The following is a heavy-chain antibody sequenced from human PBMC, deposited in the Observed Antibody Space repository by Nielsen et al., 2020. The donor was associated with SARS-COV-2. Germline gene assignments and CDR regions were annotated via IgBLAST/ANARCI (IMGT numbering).Heavy chain of an antibody. V-gene: IGHV4-4*02. D-gene: IGHD3-3*01. CDR2: IYHSGRT. CDR3: AMNFPGWDEWIFGGVGPFDY. J-gene: IGHJ4*02. CDR1: GSSISSSNW. Sequence: SETLSLTCAAYGSSISSSNWTRCVRHPRGEGLEWPREIYHSGRTNNNPYLKSRVTISVDKSKNQFSLKLSSVTAADTAVYYCAMNFPGWDEWIFGGVGPFDYWGQGTLVTVSS.